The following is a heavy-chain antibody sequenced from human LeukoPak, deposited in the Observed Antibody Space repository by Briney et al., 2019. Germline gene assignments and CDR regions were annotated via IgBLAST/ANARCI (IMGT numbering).Heavy chain of an antibody. CDR2: INPNSGGT. J-gene: IGHJ3*02. CDR1: VYTFTGYY. Sequence: ASVKVSCKASVYTFTGYYMHWVRQAPGQGLEWMGRINPNSGGTNYTQEFQGRVTMTRDTSISTAYMELSRLRSDDTAVYYCARDEEGAFDIWGQGTMVTVSS. CDR3: ARDEEGAFDI. V-gene: IGHV1-2*06.